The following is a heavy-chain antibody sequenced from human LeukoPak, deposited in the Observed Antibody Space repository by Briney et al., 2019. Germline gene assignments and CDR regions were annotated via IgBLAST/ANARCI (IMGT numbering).Heavy chain of an antibody. CDR3: ASPLGFGELSPYYYGMDV. Sequence: ASVKVSCKASGYTFTSYGISWVRQAPGQGLEWMGWISAYNGNTNYAQKLQGRVTMTTDTSTSTAYMELRSLRSDDTAVYYCASPLGFGELSPYYYGMDVRGQGTTVTVSS. D-gene: IGHD3-10*01. CDR1: GYTFTSYG. J-gene: IGHJ6*02. V-gene: IGHV1-18*01. CDR2: ISAYNGNT.